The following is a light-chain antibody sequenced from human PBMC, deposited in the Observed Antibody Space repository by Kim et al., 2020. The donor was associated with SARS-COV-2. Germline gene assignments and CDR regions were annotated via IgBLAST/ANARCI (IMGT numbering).Light chain of an antibody. CDR1: SSNIGDNF. CDR3: GTWDSRLSAWL. V-gene: IGLV1-51*01. CDR2: ANI. Sequence: GQNVTISCSGSSSNIGDNFVSWYQKFPGTAPKLLIYANIERPSGIPDRFSGSKSGTSATLGITGLQTGDESDYYCGTWDSRLSAWLFGGGTKVTVL. J-gene: IGLJ3*02.